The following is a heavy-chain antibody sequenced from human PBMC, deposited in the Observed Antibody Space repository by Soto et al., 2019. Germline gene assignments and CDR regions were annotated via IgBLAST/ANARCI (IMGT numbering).Heavy chain of an antibody. D-gene: IGHD3-10*01. J-gene: IGHJ4*02. CDR1: GYNFVAYY. CDR3: ARGSPGTVDH. CDR2: MNPHSGDT. V-gene: IGHV1-8*02. Sequence: ASVKVSCKASGYNFVAYYMHWVRQATGQGLEWIGWMNPHSGDTGFAQRFQGRVTMTRNTSINTAYMELRSLRSQDTAVYYCARGSPGTVDHWGQGTQVTVSS.